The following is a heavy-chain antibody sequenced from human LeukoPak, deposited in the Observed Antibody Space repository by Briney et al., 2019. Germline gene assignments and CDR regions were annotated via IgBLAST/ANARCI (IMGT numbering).Heavy chain of an antibody. Sequence: GGSLRLSCAASGFTFSSYAMSWVRQAPGKGLEWVSAISGSGGSTYYADSVRGRFTISRGNSKNTLYLQMNSLRAEDTAVYYCAKDLYDSSGYYYSVDYWGQGTLVTVSS. J-gene: IGHJ4*02. D-gene: IGHD3-22*01. V-gene: IGHV3-23*01. CDR3: AKDLYDSSGYYYSVDY. CDR2: ISGSGGST. CDR1: GFTFSSYA.